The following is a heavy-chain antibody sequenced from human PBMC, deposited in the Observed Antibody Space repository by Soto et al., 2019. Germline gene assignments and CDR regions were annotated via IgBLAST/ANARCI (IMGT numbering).Heavy chain of an antibody. D-gene: IGHD3-22*01. CDR2: ISYDGSNK. Sequence: GGSLRLSCAASGFTFSSYGMHWVRQAPGKGLEWVAVISYDGSNKYYADSVKGRFTISRDNSKNTLYLQMNSLRAEDTAVYYCAKDAGVYDSSGYYSDYWGQGTLVTVSS. J-gene: IGHJ4*02. CDR3: AKDAGVYDSSGYYSDY. CDR1: GFTFSSYG. V-gene: IGHV3-30*18.